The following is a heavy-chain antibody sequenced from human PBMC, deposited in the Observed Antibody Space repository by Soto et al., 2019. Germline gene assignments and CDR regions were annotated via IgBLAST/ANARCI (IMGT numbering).Heavy chain of an antibody. D-gene: IGHD2-8*02. CDR2: INPSGGAP. Sequence: QVQLVQSGAEVKKPGASVKVSCKASGYTFTHYYMHWVRQAPGQGLEWMGIINPSGGAPTYAQKFQGRVTMTSDTSTSTVSMELSSLTSGDTAIYYCARGPGGHSDYWGQGTLVTVSS. CDR3: ARGPGGHSDY. CDR1: GYTFTHYY. J-gene: IGHJ4*02. V-gene: IGHV1-46*01.